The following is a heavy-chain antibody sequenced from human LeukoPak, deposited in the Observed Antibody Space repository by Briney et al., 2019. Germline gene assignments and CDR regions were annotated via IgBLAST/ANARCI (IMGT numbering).Heavy chain of an antibody. D-gene: IGHD3-10*01. J-gene: IGHJ3*02. CDR2: IYYSGST. CDR1: GGSISSYY. V-gene: IGHV4-59*08. Sequence: SETLSLTCTVSGGSISSYYWSWIRQPPGKGLEWIGYIYYSGSTNYNPSLKSRVTISVDTSKNQFSLKLSSVTAADTAVYYCARWSGFGELLSDAFDIWGQGTMVTVSS. CDR3: ARWSGFGELLSDAFDI.